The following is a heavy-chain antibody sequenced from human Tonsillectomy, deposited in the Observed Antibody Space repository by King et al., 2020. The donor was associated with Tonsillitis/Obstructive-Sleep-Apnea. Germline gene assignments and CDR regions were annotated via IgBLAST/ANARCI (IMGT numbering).Heavy chain of an antibody. CDR3: VKDLIIAVSGTPGDAFDI. D-gene: IGHD6-19*01. J-gene: IGHJ3*02. CDR1: GFTFDDYA. CDR2: FSWNSDVI. Sequence: VQLVESGGNLIQPGGSLRLSCAASGFTFDDYAMHWVRQAPGKGLEGVSGFSWNSDVIYYGDSVKGRFTVSRDNAKNSLYLQMNSLSAEDTALYYCVKDLIIAVSGTPGDAFDIWGQGTMVTVSS. V-gene: IGHV3-9*01.